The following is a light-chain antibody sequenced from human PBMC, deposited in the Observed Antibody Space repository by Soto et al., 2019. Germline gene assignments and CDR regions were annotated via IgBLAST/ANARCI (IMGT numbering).Light chain of an antibody. Sequence: DTQMTQNPSSLSASVGDRVTITCQASQNINNYLNWYQQKPGRAPKLLIYDASNLEAGVPSRFRGSGSGTDFTFTISRLQPEDIATYYCQQYENLPTFGQGTRLEIK. V-gene: IGKV1-33*01. J-gene: IGKJ5*01. CDR2: DAS. CDR1: QNINNY. CDR3: QQYENLPT.